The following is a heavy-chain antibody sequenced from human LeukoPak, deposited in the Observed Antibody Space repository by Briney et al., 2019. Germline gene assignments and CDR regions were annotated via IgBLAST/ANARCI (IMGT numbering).Heavy chain of an antibody. V-gene: IGHV4-59*01. D-gene: IGHD6-13*01. Sequence: SETLSLTCTVSGGSISSYYWSWIRQPPGKGLEWIGYIYYSGSTNYNPSLKSRVTISVDTSKNQFSLKLSSVTAADTAVYYCARGGQQLEPYYYYGMDVWGQGTTVTVSS. CDR3: ARGGQQLEPYYYYGMDV. J-gene: IGHJ6*02. CDR2: IYYSGST. CDR1: GGSISSYY.